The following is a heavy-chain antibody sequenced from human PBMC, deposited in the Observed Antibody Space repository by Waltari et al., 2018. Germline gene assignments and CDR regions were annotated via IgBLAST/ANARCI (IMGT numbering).Heavy chain of an antibody. V-gene: IGHV4-34*01. D-gene: IGHD4-17*01. CDR2: ISHSGRT. CDR3: ARRRGTTVTTKYFQH. Sequence: QVQLQQWGAGLLKPSETLSLTCAVYGGSLSGYYWSRIRHPPGKGLEWIGEISHSGRTNYTPSLKSRVTISVDTSKTQFSLKLSSVTAADTAVYYCARRRGTTVTTKYFQHWGQGTLVTVSS. J-gene: IGHJ1*01. CDR1: GGSLSGYY.